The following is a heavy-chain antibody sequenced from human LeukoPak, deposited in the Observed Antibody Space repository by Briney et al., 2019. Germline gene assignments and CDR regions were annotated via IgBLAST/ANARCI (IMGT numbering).Heavy chain of an antibody. J-gene: IGHJ3*02. CDR2: IYYSGTT. CDR3: ARVRRDGYKSPLHI. CDR1: GYSISSGYY. D-gene: IGHD5-24*01. Sequence: KPSETLSLTCSVSGYSISSGYYWGWIRQAPGKGLEWIATIYYSGTTYYNLSLKSRVTISVDTSKNQFSLKLTSVTAADTAVYYCARVRRDGYKSPLHIWGQGTVVMVSS. V-gene: IGHV4-38-2*02.